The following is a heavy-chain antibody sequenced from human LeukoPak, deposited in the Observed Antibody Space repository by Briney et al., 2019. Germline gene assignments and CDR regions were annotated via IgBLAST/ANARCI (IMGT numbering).Heavy chain of an antibody. CDR3: ARSWSGPNWFDP. V-gene: IGHV1-46*01. Sequence: ASVKVSCKASGYTFTSYYMHWVRQAPGQGLEWMGIINPSGGSTSYAQKFQGRATMTRDMSTSTVYMELSSLRSEDTAVYYCARSWSGPNWFDPWGQGTLVTVSS. D-gene: IGHD3-3*01. CDR1: GYTFTSYY. CDR2: INPSGGST. J-gene: IGHJ5*02.